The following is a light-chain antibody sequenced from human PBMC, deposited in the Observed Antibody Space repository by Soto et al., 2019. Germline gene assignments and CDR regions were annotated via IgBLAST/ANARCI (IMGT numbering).Light chain of an antibody. CDR2: KAS. Sequence: DIPMTQSPSTLSASVGDRVTITCRASQSISTWLAWYQQKPGKAPKLLIYKASGLESGVPSRFSGSGSGTDFTLTINSLQPDDFATYYCQQYESYSFTFGQGTKLEIK. V-gene: IGKV1-5*03. CDR3: QQYESYSFT. CDR1: QSISTW. J-gene: IGKJ2*01.